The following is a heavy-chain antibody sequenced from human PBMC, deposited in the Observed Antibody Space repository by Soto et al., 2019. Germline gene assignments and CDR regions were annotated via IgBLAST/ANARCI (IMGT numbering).Heavy chain of an antibody. J-gene: IGHJ5*01. D-gene: IGHD2-15*01. Sequence: KPSETLSLICSVSGDSISTVDYFWAWIRQPPGQALEYIGYIYKSTTTYYNPSFESRVAISLDTSKSQFSLTVTSVTAADTAVYFCARGRYCLTGRCFPNWFDSWGQGTLVTVSS. CDR2: IYKSTTT. V-gene: IGHV4-30-4*01. CDR3: ARGRYCLTGRCFPNWFDS. CDR1: GDSISTVDYF.